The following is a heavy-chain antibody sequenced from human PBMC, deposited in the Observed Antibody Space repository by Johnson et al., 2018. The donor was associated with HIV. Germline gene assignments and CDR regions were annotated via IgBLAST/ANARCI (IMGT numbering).Heavy chain of an antibody. J-gene: IGHJ3*02. CDR1: GFTFSSYG. V-gene: IGHV3-33*01. CDR3: ARDSGVPGNDAFDI. CDR2: IWYDGSNK. D-gene: IGHD3-10*01. Sequence: VQLVESGGGVVQPGRSLRLSCAASGFTFSSYGMHWVRQAPGKGLEWVAVIWYDGSNKYYADSVKGRFTISRDNSKNTLYLQMNSLRAEDTAVYYCARDSGVPGNDAFDIWGQGTMVTVSS.